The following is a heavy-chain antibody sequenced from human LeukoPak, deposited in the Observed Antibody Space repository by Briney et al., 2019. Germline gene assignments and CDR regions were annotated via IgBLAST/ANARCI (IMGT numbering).Heavy chain of an antibody. CDR2: ISGSGGSA. J-gene: IGHJ4*02. V-gene: IGHV3-23*01. CDR3: AKGIRGRDGYNWDY. CDR1: GFTFGSYA. D-gene: IGHD5-24*01. Sequence: GGSLRLSCAASGFTFGSYALSWVRQAPGKGLEWVSAISGSGGSAYYADSVKGRFTISRDNSKNTLYLQMNSLRAEGTALYHCAKGIRGRDGYNWDYWGQGTLVTVSS.